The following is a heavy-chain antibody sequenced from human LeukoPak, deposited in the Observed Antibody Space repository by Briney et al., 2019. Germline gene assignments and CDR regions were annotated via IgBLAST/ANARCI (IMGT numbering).Heavy chain of an antibody. CDR2: ISYDGSDK. J-gene: IGHJ4*02. V-gene: IGHV3-30*03. CDR3: ARDSNYYGSGSYLGD. Sequence: GGSLRLSCAASGFTLSNAYMSWVRQAPGKGLEWVAIISYDGSDKYYADSVKGRFTISRDNSNNTLYLQMNGLRDEDTAVYYCARDSNYYGSGSYLGDWGQGTLVTVSS. D-gene: IGHD3-10*01. CDR1: GFTLSNAY.